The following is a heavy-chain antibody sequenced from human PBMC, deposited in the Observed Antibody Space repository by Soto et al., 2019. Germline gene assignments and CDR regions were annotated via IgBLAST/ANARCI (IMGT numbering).Heavy chain of an antibody. D-gene: IGHD3-16*01. V-gene: IGHV4-59*01. Sequence: SLTCTVSGGCITSYYWSLIRQPPGKGLEWIGYIHNSGSTSYNPSLQSRVTISADVSKNQFSLDLRSVTAADTAVYYCARRWAGNDYRGQGTSVPVSA. CDR1: GGCITSYY. J-gene: IGHJ4*01. CDR3: ARRWAGNDY. CDR2: IHNSGST.